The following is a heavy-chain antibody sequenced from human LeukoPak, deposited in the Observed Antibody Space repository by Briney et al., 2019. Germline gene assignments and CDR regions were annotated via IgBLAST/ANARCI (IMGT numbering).Heavy chain of an antibody. Sequence: TTGGSLRLSCAASGFTFSSYEINWVRQAPGKGLEWVSSISGRSDYIYSADSVKGRFTISRDNAKKSLYLQMTSLRADDTAVYFCVRDLVRGVHPVFYFDLWGRGTLVTVSS. V-gene: IGHV3-21*01. J-gene: IGHJ2*01. CDR2: ISGRSDYI. D-gene: IGHD3-10*01. CDR3: VRDLVRGVHPVFYFDL. CDR1: GFTFSSYE.